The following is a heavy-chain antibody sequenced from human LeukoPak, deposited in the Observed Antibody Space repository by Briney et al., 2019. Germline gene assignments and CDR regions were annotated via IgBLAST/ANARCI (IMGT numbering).Heavy chain of an antibody. CDR3: ARQLGYCSGGSCPHYYYMDV. CDR2: ISAYNGNT. CDR1: GYTFASYG. V-gene: IGHV1-18*01. J-gene: IGHJ6*03. D-gene: IGHD2-15*01. Sequence: ASVKVSCEASGYTFASYGISWVRQAPGQGLEWMGWISAYNGNTNYAQNLQGRLTMTTDISTSTAYIELRSLRSDDTAVYYCARQLGYCSGGSCPHYYYMDVWGKGTTVTISS.